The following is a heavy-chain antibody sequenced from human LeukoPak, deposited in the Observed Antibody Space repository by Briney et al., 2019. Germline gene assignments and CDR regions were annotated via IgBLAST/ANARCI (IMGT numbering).Heavy chain of an antibody. Sequence: PGGSLRLSCAASGFTFSSYEMNWVRQAPGKGLEWVSYISSSGSTIYYADSVKGRFTISRDNAENSLYLQMNSLRAEDTAVYYRASRGRGNQRRYYYYGMDVWGKGTTVTVSS. CDR2: ISSSGSTI. D-gene: IGHD1-14*01. V-gene: IGHV3-48*03. J-gene: IGHJ6*04. CDR1: GFTFSSYE. CDR3: ASRGRGNQRRYYYYGMDV.